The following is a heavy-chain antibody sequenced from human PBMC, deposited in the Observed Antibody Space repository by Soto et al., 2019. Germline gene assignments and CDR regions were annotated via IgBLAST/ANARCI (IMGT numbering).Heavy chain of an antibody. V-gene: IGHV3-23*01. Sequence: GGSLRLSCAASGSPFSSYAVMCFPKAPGKGLEWVEGISGSGGSTYYADSVKGWFNISRDNSKNRLYLQMNSLRAEDTAVYYCARRGSGSYYDYWGQGTLVTVSS. D-gene: IGHD1-26*01. CDR1: GSPFSSYA. CDR2: ISGSGGST. J-gene: IGHJ4*02. CDR3: ARRGSGSYYDY.